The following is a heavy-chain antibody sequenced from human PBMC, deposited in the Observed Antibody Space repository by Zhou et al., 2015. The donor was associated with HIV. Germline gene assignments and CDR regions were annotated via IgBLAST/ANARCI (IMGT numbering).Heavy chain of an antibody. CDR2: IIPIFGTA. V-gene: IGHV1-69*01. D-gene: IGHD3-3*01. CDR3: ARDRRFLEWLGSLNGFDP. J-gene: IGHJ5*02. Sequence: QVQLVQSGAEVKKPGSSVKVSCKASGGTFSSYAISWVRQAPGQGLEWMGGIIPIFGTANYAQKFQGRVTITADESTSTAYMELSSLRSEDTAVYYCARDRRFLEWLGSLNGFDPWGQGTLVTVSS. CDR1: GGTFSSYA.